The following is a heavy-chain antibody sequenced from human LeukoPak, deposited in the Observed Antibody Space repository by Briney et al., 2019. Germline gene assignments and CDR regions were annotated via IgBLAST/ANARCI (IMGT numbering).Heavy chain of an antibody. D-gene: IGHD6-19*01. Sequence: GASEKVSCKASGYTFISYGISWVRQAPGQGLEWMGWINPNSGGTNYAQKFQGRVTMTRDTSISTAYMELRNLRSDDTAVYYCARGLIGVAGPIFDYWGQGTLVTVSS. CDR2: INPNSGGT. J-gene: IGHJ4*02. V-gene: IGHV1-2*02. CDR3: ARGLIGVAGPIFDY. CDR1: GYTFISYG.